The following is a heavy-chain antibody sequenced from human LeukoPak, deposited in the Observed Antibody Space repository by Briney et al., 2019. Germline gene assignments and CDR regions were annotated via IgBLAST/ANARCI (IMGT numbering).Heavy chain of an antibody. CDR3: ARDPYDWNYGGWFDP. J-gene: IGHJ5*02. Sequence: SETLSLTCTVSGGSISSGSYYWSWIRQPAGKGLEWIGRIYTSGSTNYNPSLKSRVTISVDTSKNQFSLKLSSVTAADTAVYYCARDPYDWNYGGWFDPWGQGNMVTVSS. CDR1: GGSISSGSYY. D-gene: IGHD1-7*01. V-gene: IGHV4-61*02. CDR2: IYTSGST.